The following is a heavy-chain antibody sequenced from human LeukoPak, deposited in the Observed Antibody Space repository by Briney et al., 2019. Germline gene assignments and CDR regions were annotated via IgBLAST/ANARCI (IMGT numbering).Heavy chain of an antibody. CDR3: ARDGQGIYSFDY. CDR2: IYHSGST. Sequence: SETLSLTCAVSGGSISSSNWWSWVRQPPGQGLEWIGEIYHSGSTNYNPSLKSRVTISVDKSKNQFSLKLSSVTAADTAVYYCARDGQGIYSFDYWGQGTLVTVSS. J-gene: IGHJ4*02. V-gene: IGHV4-4*02. D-gene: IGHD2-15*01. CDR1: GGSISSSNW.